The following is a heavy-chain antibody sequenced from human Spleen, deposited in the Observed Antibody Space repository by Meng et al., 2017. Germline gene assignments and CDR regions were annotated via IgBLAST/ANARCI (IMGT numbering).Heavy chain of an antibody. Sequence: GSLRLSCAVPGYSISRGYYWGWIRQPPGKGLEWIGSIYHSGSTNYNPSLESRVTISVDTSKNQFSLKLSSVTAADTAVYYCARDRITMVRGVTCFNAYNYYGMDVWGQGTMVTVSS. J-gene: IGHJ6*02. CDR1: GYSISRGYY. CDR3: ARDRITMVRGVTCFNAYNYYGMDV. D-gene: IGHD3-10*01. V-gene: IGHV4-38-2*02. CDR2: IYHSGST.